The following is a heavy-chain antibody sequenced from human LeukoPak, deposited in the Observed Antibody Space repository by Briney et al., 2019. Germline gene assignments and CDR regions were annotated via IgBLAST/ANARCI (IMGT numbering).Heavy chain of an antibody. Sequence: PGGSLRLSCAASGNYWMHWVRQAPGKGLVWVSHINGDGSWTTYADSVKSRFTISKDNAKSTVYLQMNNLRAEDTAVYYCVSFYETYWGRGTLVTVSS. D-gene: IGHD2-2*01. J-gene: IGHJ4*02. V-gene: IGHV3-74*01. CDR2: INGDGSWT. CDR1: GNYW. CDR3: VSFYETY.